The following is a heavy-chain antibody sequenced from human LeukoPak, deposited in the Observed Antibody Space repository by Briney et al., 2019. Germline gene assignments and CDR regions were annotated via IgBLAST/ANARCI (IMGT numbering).Heavy chain of an antibody. Sequence: SETLSLTCTVSGGSISSYYWSWIRQPAGKGLEWIGRIYTSGSTNYNPSLKSRVTMSVDTSENQFSLKLSSVTAADTAVYYCARLTTTRRAFDYWGQGTLVTVSS. CDR1: GGSISSYY. D-gene: IGHD1-1*01. V-gene: IGHV4-4*07. CDR3: ARLTTTRRAFDY. J-gene: IGHJ4*02. CDR2: IYTSGST.